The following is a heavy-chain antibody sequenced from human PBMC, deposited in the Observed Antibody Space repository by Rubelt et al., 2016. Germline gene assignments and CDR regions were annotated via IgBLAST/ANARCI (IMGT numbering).Heavy chain of an antibody. CDR3: ARGPPFDS. J-gene: IGHJ4*02. CDR2: TFSDGST. CDR1: ESTDH. Sequence: EVQLVESGGGLVQPGGSLRLSCTGFESTDHMSWVRQAPGEGPQCVSVTFSDGSTRYAESVKGRFTVSRDKSKNMVLLQMTSLTGEDTAVYYCARGPPFDSWGPGAVVAVSS. D-gene: IGHD6-25*01. V-gene: IGHV3-66*01.